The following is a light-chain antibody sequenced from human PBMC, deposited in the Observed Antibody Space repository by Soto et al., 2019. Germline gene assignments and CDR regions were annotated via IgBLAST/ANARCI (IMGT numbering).Light chain of an antibody. CDR3: QQLNSYPLT. V-gene: IGKV1-9*01. CDR1: QDISYF. CDR2: AAS. J-gene: IGKJ5*01. Sequence: IQLTQSPSSLSSSIGDVFTITCRASQDISYFLAWYQQKPGKAPNLLIYAASTLQSGVPSRFSGSGSGTDFTLTISSLQPEDFATYFCQQLNSYPLTFGQGTRLEIK.